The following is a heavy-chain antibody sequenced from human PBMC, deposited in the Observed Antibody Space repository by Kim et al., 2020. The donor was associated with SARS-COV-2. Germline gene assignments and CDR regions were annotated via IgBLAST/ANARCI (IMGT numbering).Heavy chain of an antibody. CDR1: GGSISSSSYY. J-gene: IGHJ5*02. D-gene: IGHD2-15*01. V-gene: IGHV4-39*01. CDR2: IYYSGST. Sequence: SETLSLTCTVSGGSISSSSYYWGWIRQPPGKGLEWIGSIYYSGSTYYNPSLKSRVTISVDTSKNQFSLKLSSVTAPDTAVYYCARQARRGHIVARHDWFDPWGQGNLVTVSS. CDR3: ARQARRGHIVARHDWFDP.